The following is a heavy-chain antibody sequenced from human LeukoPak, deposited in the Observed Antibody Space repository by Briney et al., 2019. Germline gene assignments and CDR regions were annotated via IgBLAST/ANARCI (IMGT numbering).Heavy chain of an antibody. V-gene: IGHV3-23*01. CDR2: ISGSGGST. CDR3: AKDATSYSSSWYFG. Sequence: GGSLRLACAASGFTFSRYGMSWVRQAPGKGLEWVSAISGSGGSTYYADSVKGRFTISRDNSKNTLYLQMNSLRAEDTAVYYCAKDATSYSSSWYFGWGQGTLVTVSS. D-gene: IGHD6-13*01. CDR1: GFTFSRYG. J-gene: IGHJ4*02.